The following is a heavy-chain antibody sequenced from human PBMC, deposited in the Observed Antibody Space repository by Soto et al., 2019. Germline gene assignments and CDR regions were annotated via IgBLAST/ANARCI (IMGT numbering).Heavy chain of an antibody. Sequence: QVQLVQSGAEVKKPGASVKVSCKASGYTFTSYYMHWVRQAPGQGLEWMGIINPSGGSTSYAQKFQGRVTMTGDTSTSTVYRELSSLRSEDTAVYYWAGEGRISYGSGWYYFDYWGQGPLVTVSS. CDR1: GYTFTSYY. CDR2: INPSGGST. V-gene: IGHV1-46*01. D-gene: IGHD6-19*01. J-gene: IGHJ4*02. CDR3: AGEGRISYGSGWYYFDY.